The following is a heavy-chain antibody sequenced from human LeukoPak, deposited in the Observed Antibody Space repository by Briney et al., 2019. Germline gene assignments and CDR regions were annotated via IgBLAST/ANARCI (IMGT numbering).Heavy chain of an antibody. V-gene: IGHV3-30-3*01. Sequence: GGSLRLSCAASGFTFSSYAMHWVRQAPGKGLEWVAVISYDGSNKYYADSVEGRFTISRDNSKNTLYLQMNSLRAEDTAVYYCAKGGKGVTTEFDYWGQGTLVTVSS. J-gene: IGHJ4*02. CDR1: GFTFSSYA. CDR3: AKGGKGVTTEFDY. D-gene: IGHD2-21*02. CDR2: ISYDGSNK.